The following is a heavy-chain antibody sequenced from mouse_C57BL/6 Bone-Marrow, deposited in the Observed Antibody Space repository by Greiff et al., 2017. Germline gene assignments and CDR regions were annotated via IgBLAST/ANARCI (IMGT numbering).Heavy chain of an antibody. V-gene: IGHV1-52*01. D-gene: IGHD1-1*01. CDR2: IDPSDSET. CDR3: ARSPYYGRSYVAYAMDY. J-gene: IGHJ4*01. CDR1: GYTFTSYW. Sequence: QVKLQQPGAELVRPGSSVKLSCKASGYTFTSYWMHWVKQRPIQGLEWIGNIDPSDSETHYNQKFKDKATLTVDKSSSTAYMQLSSLTSEDSAVYYCARSPYYGRSYVAYAMDYWGQGTSVTVSS.